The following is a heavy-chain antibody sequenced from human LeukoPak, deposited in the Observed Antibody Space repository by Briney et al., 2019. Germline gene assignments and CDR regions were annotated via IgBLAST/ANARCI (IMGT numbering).Heavy chain of an antibody. CDR3: ARVGVGDPDAFDI. J-gene: IGHJ3*02. V-gene: IGHV1-46*01. CDR1: GYTFTSYY. Sequence: ASVKVSCKASGYTFTSYYMHWVRQAPGQGLEWMGIINPSGGSTSYAQKFQVRVTMTRDTSTSTVYMELSSLRSEDTAVYYCARVGVGDPDAFDIWGQGTIVTVSS. D-gene: IGHD3-10*01. CDR2: INPSGGST.